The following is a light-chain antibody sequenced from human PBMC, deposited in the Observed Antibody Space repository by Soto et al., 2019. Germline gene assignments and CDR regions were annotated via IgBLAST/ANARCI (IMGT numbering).Light chain of an antibody. CDR2: AAI. V-gene: IGKV1-39*01. CDR1: QTITTY. CDR3: QQTYSTPHT. Sequence: DIQMTQSPPSLSASVGDRVTITCRASQTITTYLNWYQHKPGKAPKLLIYAAISLQSGVPSRLSGSGSGTDFTLTISSLQPEDFATYYCQQTYSTPHTFGQGTKVEIK. J-gene: IGKJ2*01.